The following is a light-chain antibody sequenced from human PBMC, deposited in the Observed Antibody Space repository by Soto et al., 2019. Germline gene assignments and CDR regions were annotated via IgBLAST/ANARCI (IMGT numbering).Light chain of an antibody. Sequence: QSALTQPASVSGSPGQSITISCTGTSCDVGGYNYVSWYQQHPGKAPKLMIYDVSNRPSGVSNRFSGSKSGNTASLTISGLVAEDEADYNCSSYTSSSTDVFGTRTKRTVL. V-gene: IGLV2-14*01. CDR2: DVS. CDR3: SSYTSSSTDV. J-gene: IGLJ1*01. CDR1: SCDVGGYNY.